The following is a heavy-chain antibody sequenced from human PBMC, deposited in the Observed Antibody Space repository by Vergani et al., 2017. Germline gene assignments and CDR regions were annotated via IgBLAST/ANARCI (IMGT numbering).Heavy chain of an antibody. D-gene: IGHD2-15*01. Sequence: QVQLVQSGAEVKKPGSSVKVSCKASGGTFSSYAISWVRQAPGQGLEWMGGSIPIFGTANYAQKFQGRVTITADKSTSTAYMELSSLRSGATAVYYCAGARYCSGGSCRVFDCGGQGTLVTVSS. J-gene: IGHJ4*02. CDR2: SIPIFGTA. CDR1: GGTFSSYA. CDR3: AGARYCSGGSCRVFDC. V-gene: IGHV1-69*06.